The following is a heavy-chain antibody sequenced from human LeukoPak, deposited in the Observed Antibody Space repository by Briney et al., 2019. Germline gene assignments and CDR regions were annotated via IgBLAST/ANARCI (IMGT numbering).Heavy chain of an antibody. Sequence: SVKVSCKASGGTFSSYAISWVRQAPGQGLEWMGGIIPIFGTANYAQKFQGRVTITTDESTSTAYMELSSLRSEDTAVYYCARSTYYYDSSRVYFDYWGRGTLVTVSS. D-gene: IGHD3-22*01. CDR2: IIPIFGTA. V-gene: IGHV1-69*05. CDR3: ARSTYYYDSSRVYFDY. CDR1: GGTFSSYA. J-gene: IGHJ4*02.